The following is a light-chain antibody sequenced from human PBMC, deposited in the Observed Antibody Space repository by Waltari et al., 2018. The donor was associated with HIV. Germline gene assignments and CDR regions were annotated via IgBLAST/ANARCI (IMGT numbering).Light chain of an antibody. Sequence: IQVTQSPSSLSASVGDRIIIACRTSQNIDMNLNWYQQKPGSAPKLLVYGASHLVSGVPARFSGSGSGTDFTLTIHSLQAEDFATYFCQQSYNSPPTFRPGTSMDVK. CDR3: QQSYNSPPT. V-gene: IGKV1-39*01. CDR1: QNIDMN. J-gene: IGKJ3*01. CDR2: GAS.